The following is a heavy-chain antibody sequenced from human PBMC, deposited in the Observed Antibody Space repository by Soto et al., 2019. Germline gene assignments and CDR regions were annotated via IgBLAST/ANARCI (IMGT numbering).Heavy chain of an antibody. CDR1: GFTVSNNH. CDR3: AGRLTTAASLDY. CDR2: VHGGGST. Sequence: GGPLRLSCAASGFTVSNNHMTWVRQAAGKGLELVSFVHGGGSTSYADSVKGRFTISRDNSKNTLYLQMDSLRAEDTAIYYCAGRLTTAASLDYWGRGTLVTVSS. V-gene: IGHV3-53*01. D-gene: IGHD3-16*01. J-gene: IGHJ4*02.